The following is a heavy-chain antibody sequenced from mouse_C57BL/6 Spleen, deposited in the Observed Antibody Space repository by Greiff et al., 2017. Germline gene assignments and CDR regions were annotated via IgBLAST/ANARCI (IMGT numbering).Heavy chain of an antibody. CDR3: ARHSRDY. V-gene: IGHV5-17*01. CDR1: GFTFSDYG. CDR2: ISSGSSTI. J-gene: IGHJ2*01. Sequence: EVHLVESGGGLVKPGGSLKLSCAASGFTFSDYGMHWVRQAPEKGLEWVAYISSGSSTIYYADTVKGRFTISRDNAKNTLFLQMTSLRSEDTAMYYCARHSRDYWGQGTTLTVSS.